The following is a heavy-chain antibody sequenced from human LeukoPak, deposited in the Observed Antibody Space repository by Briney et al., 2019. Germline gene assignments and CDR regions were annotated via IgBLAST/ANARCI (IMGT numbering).Heavy chain of an antibody. CDR1: GGSISGTNW. V-gene: IGHV4-4*03. D-gene: IGHD2-15*01. J-gene: IGHJ4*02. CDR2: ISLRGLT. Sequence: PGTLSLTCGVSGGSISGTNWWSWVRQPPGQGLEWIGEISLRGLTNYNPSLRSRLTMSLDESKNQVSLNLTSVTAADTAVYYCARGDCSGGSCYLFDYWGQGALVTVSS. CDR3: ARGDCSGGSCYLFDY.